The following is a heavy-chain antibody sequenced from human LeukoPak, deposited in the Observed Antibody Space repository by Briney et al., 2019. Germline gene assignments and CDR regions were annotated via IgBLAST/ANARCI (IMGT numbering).Heavy chain of an antibody. V-gene: IGHV3-66*01. D-gene: IGHD1-1*01. Sequence: PGGSLRLSCAASGFTFSSYEMNWVRQAPGKGLEWVSVIYSGGSTYYADSVKGRFTISRDNSKSTLYLQMSSLRAEDTAVYYCVKDRWKFDYWGQGTLVTVSS. J-gene: IGHJ4*02. CDR1: GFTFSSYE. CDR2: IYSGGST. CDR3: VKDRWKFDY.